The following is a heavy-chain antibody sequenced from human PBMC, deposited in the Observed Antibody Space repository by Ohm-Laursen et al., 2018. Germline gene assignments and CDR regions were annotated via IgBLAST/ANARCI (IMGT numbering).Heavy chain of an antibody. V-gene: IGHV3-9*01. CDR1: GFTFDDYA. CDR2: ISRNSGSI. Sequence: SLRLSCSAAGFTFDDYAMHWVRQAPGKGLKWVSGISRNSGSIGYADSVKGRFTISRDNAKNSLYLQMNSLRAEDTALYYCAKDSSGGYYGMHVWGQGTTVTVSS. D-gene: IGHD3-10*01. CDR3: AKDSSGGYYGMHV. J-gene: IGHJ6*02.